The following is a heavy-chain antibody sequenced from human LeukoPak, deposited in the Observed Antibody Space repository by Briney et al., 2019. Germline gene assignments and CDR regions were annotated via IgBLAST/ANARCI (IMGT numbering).Heavy chain of an antibody. V-gene: IGHV4-39*07. CDR2: ISYSGST. CDR1: GGSIGSTSYY. Sequence: PSETLSLTCTVSGGSIGSTSYYWGWIRQPPGKGLEWIGSISYSGSTYYNPSLRSRVTISVDTSKNQFSLKLTSVTAADTAVYYCAREGYSYISEGFDYWGQGTLVTVSS. D-gene: IGHD5-18*01. J-gene: IGHJ4*02. CDR3: AREGYSYISEGFDY.